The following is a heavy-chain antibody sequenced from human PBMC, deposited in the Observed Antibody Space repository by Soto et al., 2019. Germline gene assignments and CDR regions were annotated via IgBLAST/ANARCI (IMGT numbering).Heavy chain of an antibody. J-gene: IGHJ6*02. CDR2: ISYDGSNK. V-gene: IGHV3-30-3*01. D-gene: IGHD3-10*01. Sequence: QVQLVESGGGVVQPGRSLRLSCAASGFTFSSYAMHWVRQAPGKGLEWVAVISYDGSNKYYADSVKGRFTISRDNSKNTLYLQMNSLRAGDTAVYYCARDYYGSGSYYRNYYYGMDVWGQGTTVTVSS. CDR3: ARDYYGSGSYYRNYYYGMDV. CDR1: GFTFSSYA.